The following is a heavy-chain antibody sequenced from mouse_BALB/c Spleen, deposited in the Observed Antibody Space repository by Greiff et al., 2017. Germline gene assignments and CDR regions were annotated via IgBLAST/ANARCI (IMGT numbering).Heavy chain of an antibody. CDR3: ARVGTTVVAPPDV. CDR2: IWAGGST. J-gene: IGHJ1*01. D-gene: IGHD1-1*01. V-gene: IGHV2-9*02. CDR1: GFSLTSYG. Sequence: QVQLKESGPGLVAPSQSLSITCTVSGFSLTSYGVHWVRQPPGKGLEWLGVIWAGGSTNYNSALMSRLSISKDNSKSQVFLKMNSLQTDDTAMYYCARVGTTVVAPPDVWGAGTTVTVSS.